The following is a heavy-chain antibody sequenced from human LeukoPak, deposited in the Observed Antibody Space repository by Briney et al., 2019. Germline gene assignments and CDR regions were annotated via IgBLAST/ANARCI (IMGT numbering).Heavy chain of an antibody. CDR1: GYTFTSYG. Sequence: ASVKVSCKASGYTFTSYGISWVRQAPGQGLEWMGWISAYNGNTNYAQKLQGRVTMTTDTSTSTAYMELRSLRSDDTAVYYCARSRYYYDSSGYYPTYLDVWGKGTTVTVSS. V-gene: IGHV1-18*01. CDR2: ISAYNGNT. J-gene: IGHJ6*04. CDR3: ARSRYYYDSSGYYPTYLDV. D-gene: IGHD3-22*01.